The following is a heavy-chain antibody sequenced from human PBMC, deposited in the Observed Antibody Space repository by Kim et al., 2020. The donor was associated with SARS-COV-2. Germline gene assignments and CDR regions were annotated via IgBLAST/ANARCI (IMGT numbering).Heavy chain of an antibody. Sequence: YNPPLKSRVTISVDTSKNQFSLKLSSVTAADTAVYYCARGRRIQLGAFDIWGQGTMVTVSS. V-gene: IGHV4-4*09. J-gene: IGHJ3*02. CDR3: ARGRRIQLGAFDI. D-gene: IGHD5-18*01.